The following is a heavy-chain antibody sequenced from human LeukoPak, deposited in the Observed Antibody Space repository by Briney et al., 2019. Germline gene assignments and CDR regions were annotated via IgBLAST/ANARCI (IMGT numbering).Heavy chain of an antibody. Sequence: GGSLRLSCAASGFTFSSSAMNWVRQAPGKGLEWVSAINGGRGSTYYADSVKGRFTVSRDNSKNTLYLQMNSLGAEDTAEYYCAKGPLPILGYWGQGTLVTVSS. V-gene: IGHV3-23*01. J-gene: IGHJ4*02. CDR2: INGGRGST. CDR3: AKGPLPILGY. CDR1: GFTFSSSA. D-gene: IGHD1-26*01.